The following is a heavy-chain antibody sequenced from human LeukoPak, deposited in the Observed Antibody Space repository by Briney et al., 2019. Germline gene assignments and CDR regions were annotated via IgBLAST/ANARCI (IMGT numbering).Heavy chain of an antibody. CDR2: IYTSGST. V-gene: IGHV4-4*07. CDR1: GGSISSCY. CDR3: ARSAAQYWRKRFDP. Sequence: SETLSLTCTVSGGSISSCYWSWIRQPAGKGLEWIGRIYTSGSTNYNPSLKSRVTMSVDTSKNQFSLKLSSVTAADTAVYYCARSAAQYWRKRFDPWGQGTLVTVSS. J-gene: IGHJ5*02. D-gene: IGHD2-15*01.